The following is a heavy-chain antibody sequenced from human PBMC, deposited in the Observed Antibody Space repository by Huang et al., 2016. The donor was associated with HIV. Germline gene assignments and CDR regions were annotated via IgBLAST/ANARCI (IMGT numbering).Heavy chain of an antibody. CDR2: INHSEST. CDR3: ARGQGGYYYYDMDV. CDR1: GGSFSGYY. J-gene: IGHJ6*03. Sequence: QVQLQQWGAGLLRPSETLSLTCAVYGGSFSGYYGTWVRQPPGKGLEWIGEINHSESTNNNPSLKSRGTISVDTSRTQFSLTLTSVTAADTAGYYCARGQGGYYYYDMDVWGKGTTVTVSS. V-gene: IGHV4-34*04.